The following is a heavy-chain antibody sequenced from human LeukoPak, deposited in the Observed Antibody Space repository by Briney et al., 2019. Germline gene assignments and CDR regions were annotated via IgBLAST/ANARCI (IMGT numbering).Heavy chain of an antibody. D-gene: IGHD5-24*01. V-gene: IGHV1-2*02. CDR2: INPNSGGT. Sequence: ASVKVSCKASGYTFTGYYMHWVRQAPGQGLEWMGWINPNSGGTNYAQKFQGRVTMTRDTSISTAYMELSRLRSDDTAVYYCARDQGRQRWLQFGNYWGQGTLVTVSS. J-gene: IGHJ4*02. CDR3: ARDQGRQRWLQFGNY. CDR1: GYTFTGYY.